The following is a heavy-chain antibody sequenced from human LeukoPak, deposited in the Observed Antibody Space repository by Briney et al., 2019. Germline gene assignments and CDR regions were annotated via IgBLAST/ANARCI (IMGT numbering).Heavy chain of an antibody. Sequence: GGSLRLSCAASGFTFSSYSMNWVRQAPGKGLEWVSSISSSSSYIYYADSVKGRFTISRDDSKNTLYLQMNSLKTEDTAVYYCTTPSQYYYDSSGYYYPFDYWGQGTLVTVSS. V-gene: IGHV3-21*03. D-gene: IGHD3-22*01. CDR3: TTPSQYYYDSSGYYYPFDY. CDR2: ISSSSSYI. CDR1: GFTFSSYS. J-gene: IGHJ4*02.